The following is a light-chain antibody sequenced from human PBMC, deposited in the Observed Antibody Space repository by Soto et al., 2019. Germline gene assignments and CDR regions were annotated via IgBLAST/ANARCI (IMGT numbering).Light chain of an antibody. CDR1: QSVSSSY. Sequence: EIVLTQSPGTRSLSPGERATLSCRASQSVSSSYLAWYQQKPGQAPRLLIYGASSRATGIPDRFSGSGSGTDLTLTISRLEPEDFAVYYCQQYGSSLITFGQGTRLEIK. V-gene: IGKV3-20*01. CDR3: QQYGSSLIT. CDR2: GAS. J-gene: IGKJ5*01.